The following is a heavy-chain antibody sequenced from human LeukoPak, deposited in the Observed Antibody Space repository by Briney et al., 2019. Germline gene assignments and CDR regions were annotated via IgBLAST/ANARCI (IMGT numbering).Heavy chain of an antibody. J-gene: IGHJ3*02. CDR3: ARDREYNWSDADAFNI. D-gene: IGHD1-1*01. V-gene: IGHV1-18*01. CDR2: ISPYNGNT. CDR1: GYAFTSYG. Sequence: ASVKVPCKASGYAFTSYGITWVRQAPGQGLEWMGWISPYNGNTHYAQKVQGRVTMTTDTSTSTAYMELRSLRSDDTAVYYCARDREYNWSDADAFNIWGQGTMVTASS.